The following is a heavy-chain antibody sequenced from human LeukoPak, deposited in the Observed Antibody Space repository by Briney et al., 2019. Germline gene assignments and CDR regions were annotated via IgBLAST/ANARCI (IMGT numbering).Heavy chain of an antibody. CDR2: IIPIFGTA. V-gene: IGHV1-69*05. CDR3: ARDRDYGSGSALVGYYYYYYMDV. D-gene: IGHD3-10*01. Sequence: ASVKVSCKASGGTFSSYAISWVRQAPGQGLEWMGGIIPIFGTANYAQKFQGRVTITTDESTSTAYMELSSLRSDDTAVYYCARDRDYGSGSALVGYYYYYYMDVWGKGTTVTVSS. J-gene: IGHJ6*03. CDR1: GGTFSSYA.